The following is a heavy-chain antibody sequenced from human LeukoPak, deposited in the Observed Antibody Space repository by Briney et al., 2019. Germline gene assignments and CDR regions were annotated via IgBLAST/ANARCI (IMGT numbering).Heavy chain of an antibody. CDR3: AKRAAPSSMETDY. V-gene: IGHV3-23*01. J-gene: IGHJ4*02. Sequence: SCKASGGTFSSYAMSWVRQAPGKGLEWVSTISHSAAGTYYADSVKGRFTISRDNSKNTPYLQMNSLRAEDTAVYYCAKRAAPSSMETDYWGQGTLITVSS. D-gene: IGHD6-25*01. CDR2: ISHSAAGT. CDR1: GGTFSSYA.